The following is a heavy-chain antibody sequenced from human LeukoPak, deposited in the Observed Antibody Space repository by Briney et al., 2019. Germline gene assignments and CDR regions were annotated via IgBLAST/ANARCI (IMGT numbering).Heavy chain of an antibody. CDR1: GFTFSSYS. Sequence: GGCLRLSCAASGFTFSSYSMNWVRQAPGKGLEWVSSISSSSSYIYYADSVKGRFTISRDNAKNSLYLQMNSLRAEDTAVYYCARDVGAYGYFDYWGQGTLVTVTS. D-gene: IGHD1-26*01. J-gene: IGHJ4*02. V-gene: IGHV3-21*01. CDR3: ARDVGAYGYFDY. CDR2: ISSSSSYI.